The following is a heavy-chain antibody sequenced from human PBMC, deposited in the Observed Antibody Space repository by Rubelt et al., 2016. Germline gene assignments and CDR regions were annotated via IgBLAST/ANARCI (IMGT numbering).Heavy chain of an antibody. CDR2: TRAYSGNT. J-gene: IGHJ5*02. D-gene: IGHD1-7*01. Sequence: QVQLVQSGVEVKKPGASVKVSCKASGYSFTSYGISWVRQAPGQGLEWMGWTRAYSGNTNYARKFQGRVTMTTDTSTCTAYMELMSLRSDDTAVYYCARDRCITRTMDWFDPWGQGTLVTVSS. CDR1: GYSFTSYG. V-gene: IGHV1-18*01. CDR3: ARDRCITRTMDWFDP.